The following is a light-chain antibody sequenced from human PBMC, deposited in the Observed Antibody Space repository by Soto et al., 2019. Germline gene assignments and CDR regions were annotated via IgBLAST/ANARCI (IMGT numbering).Light chain of an antibody. Sequence: DIPMTQNPSSLSASVGDRVSLTCRASQGIANYLAWYQQKPGKPPKLLIYAASTLQPGVPSRFSGSGSGTEFTLTISSLQPDDFATYYCQHYNSYSEAFGQGTKVDIK. CDR2: AAS. V-gene: IGKV1-16*01. CDR1: QGIANY. CDR3: QHYNSYSEA. J-gene: IGKJ1*01.